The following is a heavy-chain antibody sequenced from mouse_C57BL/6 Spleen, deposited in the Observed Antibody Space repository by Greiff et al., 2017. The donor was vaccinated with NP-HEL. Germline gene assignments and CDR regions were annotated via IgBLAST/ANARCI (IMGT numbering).Heavy chain of an antibody. V-gene: IGHV1-7*01. D-gene: IGHD1-1*01. Sequence: QVQLKESGAELAKPGASVKLSCKASGYTFTSYWMHWVKQRPGQGLEWIGYINPSSGYTKYNQKFKDKATLTADKSSSTAYMQLSSLTYEDSAVYYCARYYYGSSYVDYYAMDHWGQGTSVTVSS. CDR2: INPSSGYT. CDR1: GYTFTSYW. J-gene: IGHJ4*01. CDR3: ARYYYGSSYVDYYAMDH.